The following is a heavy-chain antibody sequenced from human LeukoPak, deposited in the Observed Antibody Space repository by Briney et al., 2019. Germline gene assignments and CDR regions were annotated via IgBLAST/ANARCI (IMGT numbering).Heavy chain of an antibody. D-gene: IGHD4-23*01. CDR3: APGGNGAFHI. V-gene: IGHV3-53*01. CDR2: IYGGGSA. Sequence: PGGSLRLSCAASGFTVSSNYMSWVRQAPGKGLEWVSVIYGGGSAYYADSVKGRFTISRDNSKNTLYLQLNSLRAEDTAVYYCAPGGNGAFHIWGQGTMVTVSS. J-gene: IGHJ3*02. CDR1: GFTVSSNY.